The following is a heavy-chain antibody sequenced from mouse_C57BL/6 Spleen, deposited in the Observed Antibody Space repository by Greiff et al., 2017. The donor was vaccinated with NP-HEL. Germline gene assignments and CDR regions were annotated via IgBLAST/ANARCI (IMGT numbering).Heavy chain of an antibody. CDR3: ARRGSSHYYFDY. CDR2: IDPSDSYT. Sequence: QVQLQQSGAELVKPGASVKLSCKASGYTFTSYWMQWVKQRPGQGLEWIGEIDPSDSYTNYNQKFKGKATLTVDTSSSTAYMQLSSLTSEDSAVYYCARRGSSHYYFDYWGQGTTLTVSS. CDR1: GYTFTSYW. J-gene: IGHJ2*01. D-gene: IGHD1-1*01. V-gene: IGHV1-50*01.